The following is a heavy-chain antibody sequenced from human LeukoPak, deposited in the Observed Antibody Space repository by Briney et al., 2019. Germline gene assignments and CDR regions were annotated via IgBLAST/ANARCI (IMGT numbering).Heavy chain of an antibody. J-gene: IGHJ6*02. CDR1: GGSISSSNW. CDR2: IYHSGST. V-gene: IGHV4-4*02. CDR3: ARALPEVSYYYGMDV. Sequence: PSGTLSLTCAVSGGSISSSNWWSWVRQPPGKGLEWIGEIYHSGSTNYNPSLKSRVTISVDKSKNQFSLKLSSVTAADTAVYYCARALPEVSYYYGMDVWGQGTTVTVSS. D-gene: IGHD4-23*01.